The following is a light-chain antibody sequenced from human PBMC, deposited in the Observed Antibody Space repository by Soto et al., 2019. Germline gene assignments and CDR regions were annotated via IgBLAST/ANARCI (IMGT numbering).Light chain of an antibody. V-gene: IGKV3-11*01. J-gene: IGKJ2*01. Sequence: EIVLTQSPATLSLSPGESATLSCRASQSVSSYLAWYQQKPGQAPRLLIYDASNRATGIPARFSGSGSGTDFTLPISSLAPEDFAVYYCQQRSNWPPATFGQGTKLEIK. CDR3: QQRSNWPPAT. CDR2: DAS. CDR1: QSVSSY.